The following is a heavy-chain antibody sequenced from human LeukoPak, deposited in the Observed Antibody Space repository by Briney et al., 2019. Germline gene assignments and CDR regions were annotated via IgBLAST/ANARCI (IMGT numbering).Heavy chain of an antibody. J-gene: IGHJ4*02. CDR3: ARANGGGAYYPFDY. V-gene: IGHV1-2*02. CDR2: MNPNSGDT. D-gene: IGHD4-17*01. Sequence: ASVKVSCKASGYTFTGYYVHWVRQAPGQGLEWMGWMNPNSGDTNYPQKFQGRVAVTRDTSITTAYMDLSRLTSDDTAVYYCARANGGGAYYPFDYWGQGALVTVSS. CDR1: GYTFTGYY.